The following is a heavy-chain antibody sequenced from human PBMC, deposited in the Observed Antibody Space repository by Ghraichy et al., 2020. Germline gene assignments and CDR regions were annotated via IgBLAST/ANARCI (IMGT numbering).Heavy chain of an antibody. CDR3: ARIDGSGSYYNGGYDY. CDR2: MNPNSGNT. CDR1: GYTFTSYD. J-gene: IGHJ4*02. D-gene: IGHD3-10*01. Sequence: ASVKVSCKASGYTFTSYDINWVRQATGQGLEWMGWMNPNSGNTGYAQKFQGRVTMTRNTSISTVYMELSSLRSEDTAVYYCARIDGSGSYYNGGYDYWGQGTLVTVSS. V-gene: IGHV1-8*01.